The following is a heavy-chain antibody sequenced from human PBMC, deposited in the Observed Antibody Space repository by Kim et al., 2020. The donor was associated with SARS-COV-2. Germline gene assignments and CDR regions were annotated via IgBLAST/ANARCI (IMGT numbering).Heavy chain of an antibody. J-gene: IGHJ4*02. CDR3: VRNMITFGGVIVGLDY. CDR2: ISSSSSTI. CDR1: GFTFSSYS. D-gene: IGHD3-16*02. V-gene: IGHV3-48*04. Sequence: GGSLRLSCAASGFTFSSYSMNWVRQAPGKGLEWVSYISSSSSTIYYADSVKGRFTISRDNAKNSLYLQMNSLRAEDTAVYYCVRNMITFGGVIVGLDYWGQRTLVTVSS.